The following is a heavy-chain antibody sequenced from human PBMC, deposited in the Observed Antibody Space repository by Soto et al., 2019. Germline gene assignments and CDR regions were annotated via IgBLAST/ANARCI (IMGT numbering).Heavy chain of an antibody. Sequence: SETLSLTCIVSGGSISEKYWNWVRQPPGKGLEWIGLIFANGHTDYNPSLKSRVTMSVDASKNQFSLRLTSMTAADTAVYYCVASLAASGLNWLDPWGRGTLVTVYS. J-gene: IGHJ5*02. CDR1: GGSISEKY. CDR2: IFANGHT. CDR3: VASLAASGLNWLDP. V-gene: IGHV4-4*07. D-gene: IGHD6-13*01.